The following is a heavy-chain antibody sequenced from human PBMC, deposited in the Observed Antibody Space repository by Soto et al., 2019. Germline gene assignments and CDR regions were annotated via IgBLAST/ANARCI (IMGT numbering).Heavy chain of an antibody. CDR3: ASNWFGRYDD. Sequence: VHLVQSAAEVKNPGASVKVSCKTSGFPFSNFAMHWVRQAPGQRLEWMGWIDAGNGNTYYSERLQGRVTITRDTSATTVNMERKSLRSEDTAVYYCASNWFGRYDDWGQGTLVTVSS. J-gene: IGHJ4*02. V-gene: IGHV1-3*01. CDR2: IDAGNGNT. D-gene: IGHD3-10*01. CDR1: GFPFSNFA.